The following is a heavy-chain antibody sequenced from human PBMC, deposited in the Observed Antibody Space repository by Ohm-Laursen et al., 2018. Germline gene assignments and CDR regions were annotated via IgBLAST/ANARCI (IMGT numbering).Heavy chain of an antibody. D-gene: IGHD5-12*01. V-gene: IGHV3-74*01. J-gene: IGHJ4*02. CDR3: VGGYITVFHY. CDR1: GTTFSDCW. CDR2: INGDGTIT. Sequence: SLRLSCAASGTTFSDCWINWVRQAPGRGLVWVSRINGDGTITNYADSVKGRFTITRDNAKNTVNLEMSSLRAEDTALYYCVGGYITVFHYWGQGTLLSVSS.